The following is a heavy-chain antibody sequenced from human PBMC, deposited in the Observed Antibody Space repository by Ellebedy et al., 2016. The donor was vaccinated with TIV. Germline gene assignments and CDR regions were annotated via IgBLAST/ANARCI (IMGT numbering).Heavy chain of an antibody. CDR2: ISSNGGST. J-gene: IGHJ4*02. D-gene: IGHD2-2*01. CDR3: AREDCSSTSCYEDY. Sequence: GESLKISXSASGFTFSSYAMHWVRQAPGKGLEYVSAISSNGGSTYYADSVKGRFTISRDNSKNTLYLQMSSLRAEDTAVYYCAREDCSSTSCYEDYWGQGTLVTVSS. V-gene: IGHV3-64D*06. CDR1: GFTFSSYA.